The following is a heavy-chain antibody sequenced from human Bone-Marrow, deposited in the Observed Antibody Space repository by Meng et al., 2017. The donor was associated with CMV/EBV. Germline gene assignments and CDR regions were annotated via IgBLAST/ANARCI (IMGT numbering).Heavy chain of an antibody. CDR3: AKDWNEYSSSFFLGFDY. V-gene: IGHV3-33*06. CDR2: IWYDGSNK. J-gene: IGHJ4*02. D-gene: IGHD6-6*01. CDR1: FTFSSYG. Sequence: FTFSSYGMHWVRQAPGKGLEWVAVIWYDGSNKYYADSVKGRFTISRDNSKNMLYLQMNSLRAEDTAVYYCAKDWNEYSSSFFLGFDYWGQGTLVTVSS.